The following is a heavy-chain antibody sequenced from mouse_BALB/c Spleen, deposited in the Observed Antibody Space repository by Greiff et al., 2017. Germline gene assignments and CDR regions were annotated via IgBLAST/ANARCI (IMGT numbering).Heavy chain of an antibody. CDR3: AREEVVWQYYFDY. CDR1: GYTFTDYN. CDR2: IYPYNGGT. D-gene: IGHD2-10*02. Sequence: EVQLHQSGPELVKPGASVKISCKASGYTFTDYNMHWVKQSHGKSLEWIGYIYPYNGGTGYNQKFKSKATLTVDNSSSTAYMELRSLTSEDSAVYYCAREEVVWQYYFDYWGQGTTLTVSS. V-gene: IGHV1S29*02. J-gene: IGHJ2*01.